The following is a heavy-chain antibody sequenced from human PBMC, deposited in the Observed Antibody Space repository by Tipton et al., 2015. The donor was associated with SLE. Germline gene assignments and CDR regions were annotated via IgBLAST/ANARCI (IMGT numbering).Heavy chain of an antibody. Sequence: TLSLTCAVYGGSFSGDYWSCIRQPPGKGLEWIGEINHSGSTNYNPSLKSRVTISIDTSKNQFFLKLNTMTAADTAEYYCAICGAQGCSQSGHLYYQMDVWGKGTTVTVSS. D-gene: IGHD2-15*01. CDR3: AICGAQGCSQSGHLYYQMDV. CDR1: GGSFSGDY. CDR2: INHSGST. J-gene: IGHJ6*03. V-gene: IGHV4-34*01.